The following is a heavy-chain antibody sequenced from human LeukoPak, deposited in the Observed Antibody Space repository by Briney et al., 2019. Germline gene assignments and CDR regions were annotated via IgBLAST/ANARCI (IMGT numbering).Heavy chain of an antibody. D-gene: IGHD4-11*01. V-gene: IGHV3-21*01. CDR1: GFTFSSYS. CDR3: ARDATTVSHYYYYMDV. CDR2: ISSSSSYI. Sequence: GGSLRLSCAASGFTFSSYSMNWVRQAPGKGLEWVSSISSSSSYIYYADSVKGRFTISRDNAKNSLYLQMNSLRAEDTAVYYCARDATTVSHYYYYMDVWGKGTTVTVSS. J-gene: IGHJ6*03.